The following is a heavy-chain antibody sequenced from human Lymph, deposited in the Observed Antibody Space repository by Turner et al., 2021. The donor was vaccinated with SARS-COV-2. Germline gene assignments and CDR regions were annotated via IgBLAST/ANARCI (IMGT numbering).Heavy chain of an antibody. CDR3: ARGTPKGWYVPGFDY. D-gene: IGHD6-19*01. J-gene: IGHJ4*02. V-gene: IGHV4-39*01. Sequence: QLQLQESGPGLVKPSETLSLTCTVSGGSISSSFYYWGWIRQPPGKGLEWIGNIYYSGSTYYNPSLKSRVTISVDTSKNQFSLKLSSVTATDTAVFYCARGTPKGWYVPGFDYWGQGTLVTVSS. CDR2: IYYSGST. CDR1: GGSISSSFYY.